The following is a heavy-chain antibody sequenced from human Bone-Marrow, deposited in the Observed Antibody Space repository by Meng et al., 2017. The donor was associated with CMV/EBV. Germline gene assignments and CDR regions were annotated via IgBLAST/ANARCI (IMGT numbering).Heavy chain of an antibody. Sequence: WVRQAPGKGLEWVSGISGSAVRAFYADSVRGRFTISRDKSKNTLYLQMNSLRADDTAVYYCAKARVRGAVIIRGDFDYWGRGTLVTVSS. CDR2: ISGSAVRA. CDR3: AKARVRGAVIIRGDFDY. V-gene: IGHV3-23*01. J-gene: IGHJ4*02. D-gene: IGHD3-10*01.